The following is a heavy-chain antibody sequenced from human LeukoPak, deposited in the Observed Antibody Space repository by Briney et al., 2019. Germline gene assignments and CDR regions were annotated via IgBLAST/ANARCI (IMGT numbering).Heavy chain of an antibody. D-gene: IGHD6-6*01. CDR1: GSTFSSYN. CDR2: ISSSSDAI. V-gene: IGHV3-48*01. J-gene: IGHJ4*02. Sequence: PGGSLRLSCAASGSTFSSYNINWVRQAPGKGLEWVSYISSSSDAIFYADSVKGRFTISRDNAKSSLYLQMNSLRAEDTAVYYCARTIAARQGDFDYWGQGTLVTVSS. CDR3: ARTIAARQGDFDY.